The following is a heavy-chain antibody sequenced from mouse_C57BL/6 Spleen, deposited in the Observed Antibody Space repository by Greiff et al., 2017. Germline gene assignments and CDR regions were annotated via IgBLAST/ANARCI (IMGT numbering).Heavy chain of an antibody. CDR3: ARSGYSNYDAMDY. J-gene: IGHJ4*01. CDR2: IYPRSGNT. D-gene: IGHD2-5*01. CDR1: GYTFTSYG. V-gene: IGHV1-81*01. Sequence: VQGVESGAELARPGASVKLSCKASGYTFTSYGISWVKQRTGQGLEWIGEIYPRSGNTYYNEKFKGKATLTADKSSSTAYMELRSLTSEDSAVYFCARSGYSNYDAMDYWGQGTSVTVSS.